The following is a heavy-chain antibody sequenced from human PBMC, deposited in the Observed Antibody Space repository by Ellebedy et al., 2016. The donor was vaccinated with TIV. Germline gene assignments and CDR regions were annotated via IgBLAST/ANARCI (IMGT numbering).Heavy chain of an antibody. CDR3: ARDRDDYGDFFDY. D-gene: IGHD4-17*01. J-gene: IGHJ4*02. Sequence: GESLKISXAASGFTVSSNYMSWVRQAPGKGLEWVSVIYSGGSTYYADSVKGRFTISRDNSKNTLYLQMNSLRAEDTAVYYCARDRDDYGDFFDYWGQGTLVTVSS. CDR2: IYSGGST. V-gene: IGHV3-66*01. CDR1: GFTVSSNY.